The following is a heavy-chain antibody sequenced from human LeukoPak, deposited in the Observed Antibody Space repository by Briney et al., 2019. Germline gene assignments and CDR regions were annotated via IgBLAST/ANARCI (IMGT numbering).Heavy chain of an antibody. V-gene: IGHV3-48*03. CDR1: GFTFSSYE. Sequence: GGSLRLSCAASGFTFSSYEMNWVRQAPGKGLEWGSHISSSGSTIYYTDSVKGRFTISRDNSKNLLYLQMNSLRAEDTAIYYCARTVARVGYWGQGTLVTVSS. J-gene: IGHJ4*02. CDR3: ARTVARVGY. D-gene: IGHD4-23*01. CDR2: ISSSGSTI.